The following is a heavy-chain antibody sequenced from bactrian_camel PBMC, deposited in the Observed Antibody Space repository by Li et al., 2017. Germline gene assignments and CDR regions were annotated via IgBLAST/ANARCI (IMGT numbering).Heavy chain of an antibody. V-gene: IGHV3S40*01. J-gene: IGHJ4*01. Sequence: QLVESRGGLVQPGGSLRLSCAASRFTFSSYDMSWVRQAPGKGLEWVSTISSGGGSTYYSDSLKGRFTISRDNAKNTIYLDMNSLQSEDTALYYCVSTAGYYTPPYEYKYWGQGTQVTVS. D-gene: IGHD2*01. CDR3: VSTAGYYTPPYEYKY. CDR2: ISSGGGST. CDR1: RFTFSSYD.